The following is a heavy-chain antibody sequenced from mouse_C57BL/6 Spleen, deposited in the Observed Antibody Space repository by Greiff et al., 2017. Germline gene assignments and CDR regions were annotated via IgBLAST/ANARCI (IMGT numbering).Heavy chain of an antibody. CDR3: TSDGYYPLDD. V-gene: IGHV1-15*01. CDR2: IDPETGGT. D-gene: IGHD2-3*01. CDR1: GYTFTDYE. J-gene: IGHJ2*01. Sequence: QVQLQQSGAELVRPGASVTLSCKASGYTFTDYEMHWVKQTPVHGLEWIGAIDPETGGTAYNQKFKGKAILTADKSSSTAYMELRSLTSEDSAVYYCTSDGYYPLDDWGQGTTLTVSS.